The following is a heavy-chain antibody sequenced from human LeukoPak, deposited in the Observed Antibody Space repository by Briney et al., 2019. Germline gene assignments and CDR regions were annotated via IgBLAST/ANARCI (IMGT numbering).Heavy chain of an antibody. CDR1: GIAFSNSI. CDR3: AREGHTSGYCGTFDV. Sequence: GGSLRLSCVASGIAFSNSIMHWVRQGPGKGLEWVSDMSYDGFSKYYADSMKGRLTISRDDSKNTVYLQMKSLRPEDTAVYYCAREGHTSGYCGTFDVWGQGTTVAVS. V-gene: IGHV3-30*07. J-gene: IGHJ3*01. CDR2: MSYDGFSK. D-gene: IGHD3-22*01.